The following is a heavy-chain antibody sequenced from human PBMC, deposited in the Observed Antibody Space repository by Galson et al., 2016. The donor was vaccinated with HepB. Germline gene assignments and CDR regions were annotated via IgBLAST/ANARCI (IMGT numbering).Heavy chain of an antibody. V-gene: IGHV1-3*01. Sequence: SVKVSCKASGCTFTSYAMHWVRQAPGQRLEWMGWINAGNGNTKYSQKFQGRVTITRDTSASTAYMELSSLRSEDTAVYYCARLGRYCSGGSCYSIFDYWGQGTLVTVSS. CDR1: GCTFTSYA. CDR2: INAGNGNT. D-gene: IGHD2-15*01. J-gene: IGHJ4*02. CDR3: ARLGRYCSGGSCYSIFDY.